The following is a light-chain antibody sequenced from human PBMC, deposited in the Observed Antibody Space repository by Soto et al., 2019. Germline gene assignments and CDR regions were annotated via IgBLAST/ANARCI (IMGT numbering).Light chain of an antibody. V-gene: IGKV3-20*01. CDR1: QSVGSSY. CDR3: QHYGT. CDR2: AAY. Sequence: EIVLTQSPGTLSLSPGQRATLSCRASQSVGSSYLAWYQQRPGQAPRLLLYAAYSRATGVPDRFSGSGSGTDFTLTISRLEPEDFAVYYCQHYGTFGQGTKVDIK. J-gene: IGKJ1*01.